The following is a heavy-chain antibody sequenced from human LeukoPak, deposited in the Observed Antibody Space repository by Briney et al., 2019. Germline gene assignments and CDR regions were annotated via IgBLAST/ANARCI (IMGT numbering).Heavy chain of an antibody. J-gene: IGHJ4*02. D-gene: IGHD1-26*01. Sequence: SETLSLTSTVSGGSISSYYWSWIRQPAGKGLEWIGRIYTSGSTNYNPSLKTRVTISVDKSKNQFSLKLSSVTAADTVVYYCAKAWGATSPFDYWGQGTLVTVSS. V-gene: IGHV4-4*07. CDR1: GGSISSYY. CDR2: IYTSGST. CDR3: AKAWGATSPFDY.